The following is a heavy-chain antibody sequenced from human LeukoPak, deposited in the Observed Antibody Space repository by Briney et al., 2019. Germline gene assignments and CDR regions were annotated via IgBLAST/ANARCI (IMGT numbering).Heavy chain of an antibody. Sequence: GRSLRLSCAASEFTFSTYGMHWVRQAPGKGLGWVAVISYDGSNKYYADSVKGRFTISRDNSKNTLYLQMNSLRAEDTAVYYCARGITAMVLDYWGQGTLVTVSS. CDR3: ARGITAMVLDY. CDR2: ISYDGSNK. CDR1: EFTFSTYG. V-gene: IGHV3-30*03. J-gene: IGHJ4*02. D-gene: IGHD5-18*01.